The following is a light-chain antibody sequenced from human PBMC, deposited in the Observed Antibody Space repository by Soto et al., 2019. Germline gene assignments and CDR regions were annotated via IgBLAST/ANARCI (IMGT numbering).Light chain of an antibody. CDR3: SSYTSSSTLVV. J-gene: IGLJ2*01. CDR2: DVS. Sequence: QPALTQPASVSESPGQSITISCTGTSSDDGGYNYVSWYQQHPGKAPKLMIYDVSDLPSGVSNRFSGSKSGNTASLTISGLQAEDEADYYCSSYTSSSTLVVFGGGTKLTV. CDR1: SSDDGGYNY. V-gene: IGLV2-14*01.